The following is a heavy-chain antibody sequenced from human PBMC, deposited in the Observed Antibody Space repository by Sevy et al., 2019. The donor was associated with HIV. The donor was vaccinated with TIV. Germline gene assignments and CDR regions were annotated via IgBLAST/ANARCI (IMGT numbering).Heavy chain of an antibody. CDR3: AREGDIEEDVSAFDI. CDR1: GFTFSSYA. J-gene: IGHJ3*02. Sequence: GGSLRLSCAASGFTFSSYAMHWVRQAPGKGLEWVAVISYDGSNKYYADSVKGRFTISRDKSKNTLYLQMNGLRAEDTAVYYCAREGDIEEDVSAFDIWGQGTMVTVSS. D-gene: IGHD2-15*01. CDR2: ISYDGSNK. V-gene: IGHV3-30-3*01.